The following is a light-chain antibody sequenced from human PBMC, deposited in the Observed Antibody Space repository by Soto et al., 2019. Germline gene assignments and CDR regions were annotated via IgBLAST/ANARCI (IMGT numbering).Light chain of an antibody. J-gene: IGKJ1*01. V-gene: IGKV4-1*01. CDR1: QSVLYSSNNRNY. CDR2: WAS. Sequence: DIVMTQSPDSLAVSLGERATINCKSSQSVLYSSNNRNYLAWYQQKPGQPPKLLFYWASTRESGVPDRFSGSGYGTEFTLTISSLQAEDVAVSYCQQYYSPPPTFGQGTKVEI. CDR3: QQYYSPPPT.